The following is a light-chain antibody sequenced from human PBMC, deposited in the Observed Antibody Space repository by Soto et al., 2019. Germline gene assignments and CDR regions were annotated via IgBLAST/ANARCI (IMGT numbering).Light chain of an antibody. J-gene: IGKJ1*01. CDR1: QSVSSSY. CDR2: GAS. V-gene: IGKV3-20*01. Sequence: EIVLTQSPGTLSLSPGERATLSCRASQSVSSSYLAWYQQKPGQAPRLLIYGASSRATGIPDRFSGSGSGTDFPLTISRLEPEDFAVYYCQQFGSSPRGTFVQGTKVEIK. CDR3: QQFGSSPRGT.